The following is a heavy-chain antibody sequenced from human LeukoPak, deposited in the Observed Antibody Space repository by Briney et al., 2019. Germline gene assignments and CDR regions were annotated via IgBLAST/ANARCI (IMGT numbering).Heavy chain of an antibody. V-gene: IGHV3-49*04. D-gene: IGHD3-10*01. CDR2: IRSKPYGGTT. CDR3: TGSFGELTFFDY. J-gene: IGHJ4*02. Sequence: GGSLRLSCAASGFTFSSYEMNWVRQAPGKGLEWVGFIRSKPYGGTTEYAASVKGRFIMSRDDSKSIAYLQMNSLKTEDTAVYYCTGSFGELTFFDYWGQGTLVTVSS. CDR1: GFTFSSYE.